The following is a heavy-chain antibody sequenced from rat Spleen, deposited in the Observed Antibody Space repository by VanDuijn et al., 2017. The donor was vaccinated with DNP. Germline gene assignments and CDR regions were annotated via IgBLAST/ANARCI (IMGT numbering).Heavy chain of an antibody. D-gene: IGHD1-12*02. CDR3: ARSGWEYYFDY. Sequence: QVQLKESGPGLVQPSQTLSLTCTVSGFSLISYTVSWVRQPPGKGLEWIAAISSGGSTFYNSALKSRLSISRDTSKSQVFLKMNSLQTEDTAMYFCARSGWEYYFDYWGQGVMVTVSS. J-gene: IGHJ2*01. CDR2: ISSGGST. V-gene: IGHV2-6*01. CDR1: GFSLISYT.